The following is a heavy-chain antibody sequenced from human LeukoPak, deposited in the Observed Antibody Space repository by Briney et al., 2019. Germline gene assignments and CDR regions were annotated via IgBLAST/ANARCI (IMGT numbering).Heavy chain of an antibody. CDR2: IRSKAYGGTT. Sequence: GRSLRLSCTASGFTFGDYAMSWFRQAPGKGLEWVGFIRSKAYGGTTEYAASVKGRFTISRDDSKSIAYLQMNSLKTEDTAVYYCTRDNSYGLPDYWGQGTLVTVSS. D-gene: IGHD5-18*01. CDR3: TRDNSYGLPDY. J-gene: IGHJ4*02. CDR1: GFTFGDYA. V-gene: IGHV3-49*03.